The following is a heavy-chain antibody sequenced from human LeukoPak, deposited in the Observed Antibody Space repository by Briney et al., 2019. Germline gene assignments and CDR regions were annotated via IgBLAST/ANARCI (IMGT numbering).Heavy chain of an antibody. CDR1: GYTFTGYY. CDR2: INPNSGGT. CDR3: ARGVDYYDSSGYYLDAFDI. J-gene: IGHJ3*02. Sequence: GASVKVSCKASGYTFTGYYMHWVRQAPGQGLEWMGRINPNSGGTNYAQKFQGRVAMTRDTSISAAYMELNRLRSDDTAVYYCARGVDYYDSSGYYLDAFDIWGQGTMVTVSS. V-gene: IGHV1-2*06. D-gene: IGHD3-22*01.